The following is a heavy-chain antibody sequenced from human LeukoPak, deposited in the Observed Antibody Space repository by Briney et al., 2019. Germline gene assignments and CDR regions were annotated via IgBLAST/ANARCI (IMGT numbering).Heavy chain of an antibody. V-gene: IGHV4-34*01. CDR3: ARTGYSSSWLNFDY. CDR2: INHSGST. D-gene: IGHD6-13*01. CDR1: GGSFSGYY. J-gene: IGHJ4*02. Sequence: SETLSLTCAVYGGSFSGYYWSWIRQPPGKGLEWIGEINHSGSTNYNPSLKSRVTISVDTSKNQFSLKLSSVTAADTAVYYCARTGYSSSWLNFDYWGQGTLVTVSS.